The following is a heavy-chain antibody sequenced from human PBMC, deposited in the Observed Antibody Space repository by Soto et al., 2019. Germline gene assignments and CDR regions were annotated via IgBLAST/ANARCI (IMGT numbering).Heavy chain of an antibody. J-gene: IGHJ4*02. D-gene: IGHD3-10*01. V-gene: IGHV4-34*01. CDR1: GGSFSGYY. Sequence: PSETLSLTCAVYGGSFSGYYWSWIRQPPGKGLEWIGEINHSGSTNYNPSLKSRVTISVDTSKNQFSLKLSSVTAADTAVYYCARGRALLWLGELLSYWGQGTLVTVSS. CDR2: INHSGST. CDR3: ARGRALLWLGELLSY.